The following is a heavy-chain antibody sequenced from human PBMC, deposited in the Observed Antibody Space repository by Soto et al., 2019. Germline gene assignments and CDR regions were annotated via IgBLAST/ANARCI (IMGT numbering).Heavy chain of an antibody. CDR2: IYYSGST. J-gene: IGHJ2*01. CDR1: GGSISSGGYY. Sequence: QVQLQESGPGLVKPSQTLSLTCTVSGGSISSGGYYWSWIRQHPGKGLEWIGYIYYSGSTYYNPSLKSQVTISVDTSKYQFSLKLRSVTAADTAVYYCAREVVVVAVRITWYFDLWGRGTLVTVSS. V-gene: IGHV4-31*01. D-gene: IGHD2-15*01. CDR3: AREVVVVAVRITWYFDL.